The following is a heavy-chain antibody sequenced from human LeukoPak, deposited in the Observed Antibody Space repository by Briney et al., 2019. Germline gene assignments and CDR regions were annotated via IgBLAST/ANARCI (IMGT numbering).Heavy chain of an antibody. CDR1: GFTFCPHA. V-gene: IGHV3-23*01. CDR3: AKERAGYTNPYYFDY. Sequence: PGGAPRIFRSTPGFTFCPHALRWGRPAPGEGGGGGSTISGSGANTYYADSVRGRFTISRDNSKNTLYLHMNSLRAEDTAVYYCAKERAGYTNPYYFDYRGQGTLVTVSS. D-gene: IGHD3-16*02. CDR2: ISGSGANT. J-gene: IGHJ4*02.